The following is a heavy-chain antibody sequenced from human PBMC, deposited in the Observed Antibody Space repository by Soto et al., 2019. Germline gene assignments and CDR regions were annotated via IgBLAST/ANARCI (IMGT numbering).Heavy chain of an antibody. CDR2: MNPNSGNT. J-gene: IGHJ6*03. CDR1: GGTFSSYD. Sequence: ASVKVSCKASGGTFSSYDINWVRQATGQGLEWMGWMNPNSGNTGYAQKFQGRVTMTRNTSISTAYMELGSLRSEDTAVYYCARGASSGWYEFYYYYYMDVWGKGTTVTVSS. V-gene: IGHV1-8*01. D-gene: IGHD6-19*01. CDR3: ARGASSGWYEFYYYYYMDV.